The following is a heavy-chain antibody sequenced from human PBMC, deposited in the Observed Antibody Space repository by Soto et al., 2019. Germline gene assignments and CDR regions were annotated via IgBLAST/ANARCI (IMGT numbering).Heavy chain of an antibody. D-gene: IGHD2-2*01. V-gene: IGHV1-8*01. Sequence: QVQLVQSGAEVKKPGASVKVSCRASGYNFTSYDINWVRQATGQGLEWMGWMNPNSGNTGYAQKFQGRVTMTRNTSISTAYMELSSLRSEDTAVYYCARAVRYCSSTSCYALHYYFDYWGQGTLVTVSS. CDR3: ARAVRYCSSTSCYALHYYFDY. CDR1: GYNFTSYD. CDR2: MNPNSGNT. J-gene: IGHJ4*02.